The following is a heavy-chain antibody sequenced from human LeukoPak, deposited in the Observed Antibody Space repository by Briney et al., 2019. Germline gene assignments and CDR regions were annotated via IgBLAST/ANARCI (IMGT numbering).Heavy chain of an antibody. Sequence: GGSLRLSCAASGFTFSSYAMSWVRQAPGKGLEWVSVISGSGGSTYYADSVKGRFTISRANSKNTLYLQMNSLRAEDTAVYYCAKDEVLRGYSYGGMFDYWGQGTLVTVSS. CDR2: ISGSGGST. CDR3: AKDEVLRGYSYGGMFDY. D-gene: IGHD5-18*01. J-gene: IGHJ4*02. V-gene: IGHV3-23*01. CDR1: GFTFSSYA.